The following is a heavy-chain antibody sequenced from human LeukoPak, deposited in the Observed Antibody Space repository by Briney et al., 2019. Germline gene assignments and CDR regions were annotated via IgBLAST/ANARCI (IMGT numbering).Heavy chain of an antibody. CDR3: ARETPPGYYGSGPSYYYYGMDV. V-gene: IGHV3-33*01. Sequence: GRSLRLSRAASGFTFSSYGMHWVRQAPGKGLEWVAVIWYDGSNKYYADSVKGRFTISRDNSKNTLYLQMNSLRAEDTAVYYCARETPPGYYGSGPSYYYYGMDVWGQGTTVTVSS. CDR1: GFTFSSYG. CDR2: IWYDGSNK. D-gene: IGHD3-10*01. J-gene: IGHJ6*02.